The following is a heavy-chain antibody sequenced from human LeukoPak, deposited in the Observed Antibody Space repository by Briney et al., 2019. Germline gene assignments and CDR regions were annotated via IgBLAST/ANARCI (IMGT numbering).Heavy chain of an antibody. CDR3: ATGGPWDLLKY. CDR2: FDPEQCER. J-gene: IGHJ4*02. Sequence: ASVTVSCKGSGDTLTELSTHWVRQAPGKGLEWMGGFDPEQCERIYAQKRQGRLHMPEDPSTHNAYMELSSLRSEDPAVYYCATGGPWDLLKYWGQGTLVTVSS. V-gene: IGHV1-24*01. CDR1: GDTLTELS. D-gene: IGHD3-9*01.